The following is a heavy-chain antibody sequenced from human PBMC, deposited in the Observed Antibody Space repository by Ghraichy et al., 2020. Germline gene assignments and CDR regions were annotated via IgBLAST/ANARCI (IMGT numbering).Heavy chain of an antibody. CDR2: INSDGSST. J-gene: IGHJ6*02. V-gene: IGHV3-74*01. CDR3: AGGGIAVALEPYGMDV. Sequence: GGSLRLSCAASGFTFSSYWMHWVRQAPGKGLVWVSRINSDGSSTSYADSVKGRFTISRDNAKNTLYLQMNSLRAEDTAVYYCAGGGIAVALEPYGMDVWGQGTTVTVSS. CDR1: GFTFSSYW. D-gene: IGHD6-19*01.